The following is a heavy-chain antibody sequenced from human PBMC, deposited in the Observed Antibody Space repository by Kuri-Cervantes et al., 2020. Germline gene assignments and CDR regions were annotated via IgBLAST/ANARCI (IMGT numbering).Heavy chain of an antibody. CDR3: ARSHDCSGGSCYSDYYYYYYMDV. D-gene: IGHD2-15*01. V-gene: IGHV1-8*01. CDR1: GYTFTSYD. CDR2: MNPNSGNT. Sequence: ASVKVSCKDSGYTFTSYDNNWVRQATGQGLEWMGLMNPNSGNTGYAQKFQGRVTMNRNPTISTAYMELSSLRSEDTAVYYYARSHDCSGGSCYSDYYYYYYMDVWGKGTTVTVSS. J-gene: IGHJ6*03.